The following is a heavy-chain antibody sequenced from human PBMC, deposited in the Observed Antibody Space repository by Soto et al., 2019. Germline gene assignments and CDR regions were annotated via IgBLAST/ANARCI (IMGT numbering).Heavy chain of an antibody. CDR1: GVSISSGGYY. D-gene: IGHD3-22*01. CDR3: AREYYYDSSGLDY. J-gene: IGHJ4*02. CDR2: IYYSGST. Sequence: QVQLQESGPGLVKPSQTLSLTCTVSGVSISSGGYYWTWIRQHPQKGLEWIGHIYYSGSTYYNPSLKSRVTISVDTSKNQFSLKLSSVTAADTALYYCAREYYYDSSGLDYWGQGTLVTVSS. V-gene: IGHV4-31*03.